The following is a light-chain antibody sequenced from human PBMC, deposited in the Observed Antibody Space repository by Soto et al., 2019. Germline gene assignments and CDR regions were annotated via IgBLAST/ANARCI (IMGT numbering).Light chain of an antibody. CDR1: QSVSSK. J-gene: IGKJ2*01. Sequence: EIVMTQSPATLSVSPGERATLSCRASQSVSSKLAWYQQKPGQAPRLLIYGASTRATGIPARLSGSGSGTEFTLTISRLQCQDFAVYYWQQYNNWPRLYTFGQGTKLEIK. CDR3: QQYNNWPRLYT. CDR2: GAS. V-gene: IGKV3-15*01.